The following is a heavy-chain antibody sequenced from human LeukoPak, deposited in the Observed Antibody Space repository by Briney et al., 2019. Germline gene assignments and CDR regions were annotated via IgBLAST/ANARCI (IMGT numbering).Heavy chain of an antibody. Sequence: GGSLRLSCAASGFTFSSYAMSWVRQAPGKGLEWVSAISGSGGSTYYADSVKGRFTISRDNAKNSLYLQMNSLRAEDTAVYYCARGDWIAAAGRGLNYYYYMDVWGKGTTVTISS. J-gene: IGHJ6*03. D-gene: IGHD6-13*01. CDR2: ISGSGGST. CDR3: ARGDWIAAAGRGLNYYYYMDV. V-gene: IGHV3-23*01. CDR1: GFTFSSYA.